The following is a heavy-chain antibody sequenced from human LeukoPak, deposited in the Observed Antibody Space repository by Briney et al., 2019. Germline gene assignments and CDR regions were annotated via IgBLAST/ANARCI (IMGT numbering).Heavy chain of an antibody. J-gene: IGHJ3*02. Sequence: SETLSLTCTVSGGSINSYYWSWIRQPAGKGLEWIGRIYTSGSTNYNPSLKSRVTMSVDTSKNQFSLKLSSVTAADTAVYYCARGYSRSWYAWAFDIWGQGTMVTVSS. V-gene: IGHV4-4*07. CDR3: ARGYSRSWYAWAFDI. CDR1: GGSINSYY. CDR2: IYTSGST. D-gene: IGHD6-13*01.